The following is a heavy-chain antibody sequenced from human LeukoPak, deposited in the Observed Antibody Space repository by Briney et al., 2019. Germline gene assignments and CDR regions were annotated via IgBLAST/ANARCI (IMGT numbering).Heavy chain of an antibody. CDR1: GGTFSSYA. J-gene: IGHJ5*02. CDR2: IIPIFGTA. Sequence: SVKVSCKASGGTFSSYAISWVRQAPGQGLEWMGGIIPIFGTANYAQKFQGRVTMATDTSTSTAYMELRSLRSDDTAVYYCARGYYYDSSGYSYTGFDPWGQGTLVTVSS. D-gene: IGHD3-22*01. CDR3: ARGYYYDSSGYSYTGFDP. V-gene: IGHV1-69*05.